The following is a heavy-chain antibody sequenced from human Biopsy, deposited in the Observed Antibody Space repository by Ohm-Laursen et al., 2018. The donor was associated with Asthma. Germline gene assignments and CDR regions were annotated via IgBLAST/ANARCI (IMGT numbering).Heavy chain of an antibody. D-gene: IGHD2-21*01. CDR3: AKDERSYYGSDSKYMQPVPLGD. Sequence: GSLRLSCAASGFTVSRDHMFWARQAPGKGLEWVSTIYSGGDTFYAESVQGRFTISRDYSKNTVYLQMHSLTTEDTAVYHCAKDERSYYGSDSKYMQPVPLGDWGQGTLVIVSA. CDR2: IYSGGDT. V-gene: IGHV3-53*01. CDR1: GFTVSRDH. J-gene: IGHJ4*02.